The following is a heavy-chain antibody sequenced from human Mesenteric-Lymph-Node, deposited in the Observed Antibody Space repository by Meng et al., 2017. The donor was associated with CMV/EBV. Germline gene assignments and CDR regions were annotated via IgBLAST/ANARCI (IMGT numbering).Heavy chain of an antibody. J-gene: IGHJ3*01. CDR2: ISGSGGST. CDR3: AKPGYCSITSCSSSAVDG. V-gene: IGHV3-23*01. D-gene: IGHD2-2*01. Sequence: GESLKISCATSGFTFSSYAMSWVRQAPGKGLEWVSSISGSGGSTYYADSVRGRFTISRDNSKNTLYLQMNSLRAEDTAVYYCAKPGYCSITSCSSSAVDGGGQG. CDR1: GFTFSSYA.